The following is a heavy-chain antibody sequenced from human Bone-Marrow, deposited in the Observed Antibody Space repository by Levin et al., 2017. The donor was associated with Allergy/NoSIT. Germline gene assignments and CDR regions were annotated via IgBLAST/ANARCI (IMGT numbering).Heavy chain of an antibody. CDR1: GFTFGNYG. CDR3: AKGGGNWHYADY. V-gene: IGHV3-30*18. D-gene: IGHD1-7*01. CDR2: TSYDETNK. Sequence: GESLKISCSGSGFTFGNYGMHWVRQAPGKGLEWVAITSYDETNKYYADFVKGRFTVSRDNSQRMVFLQMDNLRVEDTAVYYCAKGGGNWHYADYWGQGAQVTVSS. J-gene: IGHJ4*02.